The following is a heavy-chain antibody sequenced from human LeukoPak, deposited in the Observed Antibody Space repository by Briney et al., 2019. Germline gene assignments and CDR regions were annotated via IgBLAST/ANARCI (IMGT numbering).Heavy chain of an antibody. Sequence: GGSLRLSCAASGFTFSSYAMSWVRQTPGKGLEWVSILSGSGGTTYYADSVKGRFTISRDNSKNTLYLQMNSLRAEDTAVYYCAKDSSYGGNFFDYWGQGTLVTVSS. CDR3: AKDSSYGGNFFDY. J-gene: IGHJ4*02. D-gene: IGHD4-23*01. V-gene: IGHV3-23*01. CDR1: GFTFSSYA. CDR2: LSGSGGTT.